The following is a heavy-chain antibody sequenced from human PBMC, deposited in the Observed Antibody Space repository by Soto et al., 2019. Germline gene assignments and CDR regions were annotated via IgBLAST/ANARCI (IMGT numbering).Heavy chain of an antibody. CDR2: IYYSGST. J-gene: IGHJ6*03. CDR1: GGTISSSSYY. Sequence: SETLSLTFTVSGGTISSSSYYWGWIRQPPGKGLEWIGSIYYSGSTYCNPSLKSRVTISVDTSKNQFSLKLSSVTAADTAVYYCAARIAARPDYYYYMDVWGKGTTVTVSS. D-gene: IGHD6-6*01. V-gene: IGHV4-39*01. CDR3: AARIAARPDYYYYMDV.